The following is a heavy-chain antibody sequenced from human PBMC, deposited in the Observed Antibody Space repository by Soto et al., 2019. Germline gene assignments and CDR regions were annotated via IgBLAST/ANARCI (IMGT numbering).Heavy chain of an antibody. J-gene: IGHJ6*02. CDR2: ISGSGGST. CDR3: AKARDYDFWSGSSDYYGMDV. CDR1: GFTFSSYA. Sequence: PGGSLRLSCAASGFTFSSYAMSWVRQAPGKGLEWVSAISGSGGSTYYADSVKGRFTISRDNSKNTLYLQMNSLRAEDTAVYYCAKARDYDFWSGSSDYYGMDVWGQGTTVTVSS. D-gene: IGHD3-3*01. V-gene: IGHV3-23*01.